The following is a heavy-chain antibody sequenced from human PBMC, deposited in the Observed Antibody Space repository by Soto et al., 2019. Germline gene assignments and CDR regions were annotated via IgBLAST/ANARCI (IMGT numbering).Heavy chain of an antibody. V-gene: IGHV3-33*01. J-gene: IGHJ4*02. CDR2: IWYDGSNK. CDR1: GFTFSSYG. Sequence: QVQLVESGGGVVQPGRSLRLSCAASGFTFSSYGMHWVRQAPGKGLEWVAVIWYDGSNKYYADSVKGRFTISRDNSKNTLYLQMNSLRAEDTAVYYCARTPYDSSGYYSAPDYWGQGTLVTVSS. CDR3: ARTPYDSSGYYSAPDY. D-gene: IGHD3-22*01.